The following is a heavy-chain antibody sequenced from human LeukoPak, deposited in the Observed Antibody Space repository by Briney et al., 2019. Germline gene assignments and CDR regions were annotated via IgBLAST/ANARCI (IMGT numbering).Heavy chain of an antibody. J-gene: IGHJ6*02. Sequence: ASVKVSCKASGYTFTGYYMHWVRQAPGQGLEWMGWINPNSGGTNYAQKFQGRVTMTRDTSISTAHMELSRLRSDDTAVYYCARPRGGNSYYYGMDVWGQGTTVTVSS. V-gene: IGHV1-2*02. CDR3: ARPRGGNSYYYGMDV. D-gene: IGHD3-10*01. CDR2: INPNSGGT. CDR1: GYTFTGYY.